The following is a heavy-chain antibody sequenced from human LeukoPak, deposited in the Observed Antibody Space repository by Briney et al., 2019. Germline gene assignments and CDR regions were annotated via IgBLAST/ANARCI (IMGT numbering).Heavy chain of an antibody. D-gene: IGHD7-27*01. CDR2: IKQDGSEK. Sequence: GGSLRLSCTASGFIFSNHGMNWVRQAPGKGLEWAANIKQDGSEKNYVDSVKGRFTISRDNAKKSMYLQMNSLRAEDTAVYYCARAGDRNYYYYMDVWGKGTTVTISS. CDR1: GFIFSNHG. J-gene: IGHJ6*03. V-gene: IGHV3-7*01. CDR3: ARAGDRNYYYYMDV.